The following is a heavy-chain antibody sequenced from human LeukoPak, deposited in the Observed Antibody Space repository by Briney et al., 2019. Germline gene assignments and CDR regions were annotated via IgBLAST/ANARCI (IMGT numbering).Heavy chain of an antibody. J-gene: IGHJ4*02. V-gene: IGHV4-34*01. Sequence: SETLSLTCAVYGGSFSGYYWSWIRQPPGKGLEWIGEINHSGSTNYNPSLKSRVTISVDTSKNQFSLKLSSVTAADTAVYYCARVRTMIVVVTRYFDYWGQGTLVTVSS. CDR2: INHSGST. CDR1: GGSFSGYY. D-gene: IGHD3-22*01. CDR3: ARVRTMIVVVTRYFDY.